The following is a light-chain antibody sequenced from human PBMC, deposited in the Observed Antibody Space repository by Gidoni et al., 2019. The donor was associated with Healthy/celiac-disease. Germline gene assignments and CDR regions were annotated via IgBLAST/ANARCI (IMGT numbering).Light chain of an antibody. J-gene: IGKJ1*01. CDR1: QSLLHSNGYNY. V-gene: IGKV2-28*01. CDR3: MQALQTPPT. Sequence: DIVMTQSPLSLPVTPGEPASISCRSSQSLLHSNGYNYLDWYLQKPGQSPQLLIYLGSNRASGVPDRFSGSGSGTDFTLKISRVEAEDVGVYYCMQALQTPPTFGQGTKVKIK. CDR2: LGS.